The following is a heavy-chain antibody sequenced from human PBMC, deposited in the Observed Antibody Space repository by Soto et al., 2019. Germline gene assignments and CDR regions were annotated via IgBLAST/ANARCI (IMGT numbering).Heavy chain of an antibody. Sequence: PGESLKISCRGSGYSFTNYWITWVRQMPGKGLEWMGRIDPSDSFATYSPSFQGHVTISADTSTTTAYLQWSSLKASDTAIYFCARHEGGGTTSSYYGMDVWGQGTSVTVYS. CDR3: ARHEGGGTTSSYYGMDV. CDR1: GYSFTNYW. V-gene: IGHV5-10-1*01. CDR2: IDPSDSFA. J-gene: IGHJ6*02. D-gene: IGHD1-1*01.